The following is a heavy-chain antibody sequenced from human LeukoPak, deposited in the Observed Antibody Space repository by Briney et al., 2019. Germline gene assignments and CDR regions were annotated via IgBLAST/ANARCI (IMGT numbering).Heavy chain of an antibody. CDR3: ARGGPYGGTSAFDY. D-gene: IGHD4-23*01. J-gene: IGHJ4*02. Sequence: GGSLRLSCAASGFTFSDHYMDWVSQSPGKGVEWLGRIRNKADSYTTEYAASVKGRFTISRDGSRDFLYLQMSSLKTEDTAVYYCARGGPYGGTSAFDYWGQGTLVTVSS. V-gene: IGHV3-72*01. CDR2: IRNKADSYTT. CDR1: GFTFSDHY.